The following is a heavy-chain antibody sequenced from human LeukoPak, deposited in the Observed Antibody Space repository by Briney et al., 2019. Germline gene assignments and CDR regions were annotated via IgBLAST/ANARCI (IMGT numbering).Heavy chain of an antibody. CDR2: ISAYNGNT. J-gene: IGHJ6*03. Sequence: GASVKVSCKASGYTFTSYGISWVRQAPGQGLEWMGWISAYNGNTNYAQKLQGRVTMTTDTSTSTAYMELRSLRSDDTAVYYCARDAASFRIYYYYYMDVWGKGTTVTVSS. CDR3: ARDAASFRIYYYYYMDV. V-gene: IGHV1-18*01. D-gene: IGHD6-25*01. CDR1: GYTFTSYG.